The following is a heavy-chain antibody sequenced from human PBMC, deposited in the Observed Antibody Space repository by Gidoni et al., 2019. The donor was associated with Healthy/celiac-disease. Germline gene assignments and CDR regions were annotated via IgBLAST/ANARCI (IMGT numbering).Heavy chain of an antibody. Sequence: QVQLVASGVGVVPPGRSLRLSCAASGFTFSSYAMHWGRQAPGKGLEWVAVIWYDGRNKYYADSLKGRFTISRDNSKNALYRQMNSLRAEDTAVYYCARGACCGGDCWYFDCWGQGTLVTVSS. CDR1: GFTFSSYA. V-gene: IGHV3-33*01. CDR2: IWYDGRNK. D-gene: IGHD2-21*02. J-gene: IGHJ4*02. CDR3: ARGACCGGDCWYFDC.